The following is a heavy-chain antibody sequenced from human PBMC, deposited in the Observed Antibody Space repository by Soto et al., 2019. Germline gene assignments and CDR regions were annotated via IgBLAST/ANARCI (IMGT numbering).Heavy chain of an antibody. J-gene: IGHJ4*02. CDR3: ARGKSVAGPEDY. Sequence: QVQLQQWGAGLLKPSETLSLTCAVYGGSFSGYYWSWIRQPPGKGLEWIGEINHSGSTNYNPSLKSRVTISVDTSKNQFSLKLSSVTAADTAVYYCARGKSVAGPEDYWGQGTLVTVSS. CDR1: GGSFSGYY. V-gene: IGHV4-34*01. D-gene: IGHD6-19*01. CDR2: INHSGST.